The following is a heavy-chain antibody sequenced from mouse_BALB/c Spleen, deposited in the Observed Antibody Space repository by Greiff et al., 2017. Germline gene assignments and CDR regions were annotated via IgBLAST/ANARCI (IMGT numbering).Heavy chain of an antibody. CDR1: GFTFSSYA. D-gene: IGHD2-14*01. J-gene: IGHJ1*01. CDR2: ISSGGST. V-gene: IGHV5-6-5*01. Sequence: EVMLMESGGGLVKPGGSLKLSCAASGFTFSSYAMSWVRQTPEKRLEWVASISSGGSTYYPDSVKGRFTISRDNARNILYLQMSSLRSEDTAMYYCARHRYDWYFDVWGAGTTVTVSS. CDR3: ARHRYDWYFDV.